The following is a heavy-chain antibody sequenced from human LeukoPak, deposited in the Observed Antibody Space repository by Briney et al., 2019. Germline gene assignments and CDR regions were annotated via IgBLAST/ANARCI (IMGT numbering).Heavy chain of an antibody. J-gene: IGHJ5*02. CDR2: IWYDGSNK. D-gene: IGHD4-17*01. V-gene: IGHV3-33*01. Sequence: PGGSLRLSCAASGFTFSSYGMHWVRQAPGKGLEWVAVIWYDGSNKYYADSVKGRFTISRDNSKNTLYLQMNSLRAEDMAVYYCARDEQNDYGDYDGESSTNPLFDPWGQGTLVTVSS. CDR1: GFTFSSYG. CDR3: ARDEQNDYGDYDGESSTNPLFDP.